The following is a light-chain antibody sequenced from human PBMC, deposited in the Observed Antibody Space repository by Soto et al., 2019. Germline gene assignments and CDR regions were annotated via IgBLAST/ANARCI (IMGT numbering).Light chain of an antibody. Sequence: EIVLTQSPATLSFSLGERATLSSRASQSVSSYFAWYQQKPGQAPRLLIYDASNRATGIPARFSGSGSGTDFTLTISSLEPEDFAVYYCQQSGNWPLTFGQGTKVDIK. CDR3: QQSGNWPLT. J-gene: IGKJ1*01. CDR2: DAS. CDR1: QSVSSY. V-gene: IGKV3-11*01.